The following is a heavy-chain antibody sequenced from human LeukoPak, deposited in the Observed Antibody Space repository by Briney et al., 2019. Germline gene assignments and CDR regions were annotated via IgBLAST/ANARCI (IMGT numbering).Heavy chain of an antibody. CDR1: GFTFSSHW. Sequence: GGSLRLSCAASGFTFSSHWMHWVRQAPGKGLVWVSRVNSDGSSISYADSVKGRFTISRDNSKNTLYLQMNSLRAEDTAVYYCAKAPEWELLGVLLDYWGQGTLVTVSS. CDR2: VNSDGSSI. CDR3: AKAPEWELLGVLLDY. J-gene: IGHJ4*02. V-gene: IGHV3-74*01. D-gene: IGHD1-26*01.